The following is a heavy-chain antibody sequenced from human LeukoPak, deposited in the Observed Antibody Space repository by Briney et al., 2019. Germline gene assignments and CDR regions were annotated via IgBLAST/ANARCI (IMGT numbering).Heavy chain of an antibody. V-gene: IGHV4-34*01. CDR3: ARDDIGVALGGV. D-gene: IGHD3-3*01. Sequence: PSETLSLTCAVYGGSFSGCYWRWLRQSPGKRLEWIGQIYHTGSTNYNPSLKSRVTISLDTSKNQFSLKLSSVTAADTAVYYCARDDIGVALGGVWGRGTTVTVSS. CDR2: IYHTGST. J-gene: IGHJ6*04. CDR1: GGSFSGCY.